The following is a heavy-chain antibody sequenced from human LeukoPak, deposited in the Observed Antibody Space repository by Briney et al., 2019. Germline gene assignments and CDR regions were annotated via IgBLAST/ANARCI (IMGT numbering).Heavy chain of an antibody. D-gene: IGHD3-16*01. CDR3: ARATDSGGNWFDP. CDR2: IYSGGST. J-gene: IGHJ5*02. V-gene: IGHV3-53*01. Sequence: GGSLRLSCAASGFTVSGNYISWVRQAPGKGLEWVSVIYSGGSTYYADSVKGRFTISRDNSKNTLYLQMNSLRAEDTAVYYCARATDSGGNWFDPWGQGTLVTVSS. CDR1: GFTVSGNY.